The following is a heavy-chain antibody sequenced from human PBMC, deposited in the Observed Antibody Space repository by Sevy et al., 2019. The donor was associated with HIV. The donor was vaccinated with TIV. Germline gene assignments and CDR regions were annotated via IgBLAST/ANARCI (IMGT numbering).Heavy chain of an antibody. Sequence: GESLKISCKGSGYSFTSYWIAWVRQMPGKGLEWMGIIYPGDSDTRYSPPFQGQVTISADKPISTAYLQWNSLKASDTAIYYCARQVEGYGDYPNYFDSWGQGTLVTVSS. CDR1: GYSFTSYW. D-gene: IGHD4-17*01. CDR3: ARQVEGYGDYPNYFDS. CDR2: IYPGDSDT. V-gene: IGHV5-51*01. J-gene: IGHJ4*02.